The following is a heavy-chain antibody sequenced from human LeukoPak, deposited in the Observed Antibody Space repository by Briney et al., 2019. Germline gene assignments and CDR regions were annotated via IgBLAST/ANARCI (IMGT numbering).Heavy chain of an antibody. D-gene: IGHD3-16*01. Sequence: PSQTLSLTCTVSGGSISSGSYYWSWIRQPAGKGLEWIGRICTSGSTNYNPSLKSRVTISVDTSKNQFSLRLSSVTAADTAVYYCARASYDFDYWGQGTLVTVPS. CDR2: ICTSGST. V-gene: IGHV4-61*02. CDR3: ARASYDFDY. CDR1: GGSISSGSYY. J-gene: IGHJ4*02.